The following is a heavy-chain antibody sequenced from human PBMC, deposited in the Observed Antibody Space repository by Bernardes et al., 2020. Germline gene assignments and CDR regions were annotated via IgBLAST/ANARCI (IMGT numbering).Heavy chain of an antibody. J-gene: IGHJ5*02. V-gene: IGHV3-9*01. CDR2: ISWNSGSI. CDR1: GFTFDDYA. CDR3: AKDTDGVVSGGWFDP. D-gene: IGHD2-15*01. Sequence: GGSLRLSCAASGFTFDDYAMHWVRQAPGKGLEWVSGISWNSGSIGYADSVKGRFTISRDNAKNSLYLQMNSLRAEDTALYYCAKDTDGVVSGGWFDPWGQGTLVTVSS.